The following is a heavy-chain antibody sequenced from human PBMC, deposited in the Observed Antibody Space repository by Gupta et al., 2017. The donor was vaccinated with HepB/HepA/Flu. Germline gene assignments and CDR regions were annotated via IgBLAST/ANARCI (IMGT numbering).Heavy chain of an antibody. CDR3: AKGSGYSSSRSLDY. CDR1: GFTFSSYA. V-gene: IGHV3-23*01. J-gene: IGHJ4*02. Sequence: EVQLLESGGGLVQPGGSLSISWAVSGFTFSSYAMSWVRQAPGKGLEWVYAISGSGGSTYYEDSVKGRFTISRDNSKNTLFLQINSLRAEDTAVYYCAKGSGYSSSRSLDYWGQGALVTVSS. D-gene: IGHD6-13*01. CDR2: ISGSGGST.